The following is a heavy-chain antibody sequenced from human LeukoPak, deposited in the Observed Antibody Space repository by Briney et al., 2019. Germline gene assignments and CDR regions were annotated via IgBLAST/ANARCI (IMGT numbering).Heavy chain of an antibody. CDR3: ARKIVGADYMDV. V-gene: IGHV6-1*01. J-gene: IGHJ6*03. CDR2: TYYASKWYN. D-gene: IGHD1-26*01. Sequence: SQTLSLTCAISGDSVSSSSATWNWIRQSPSRGLEWLGRTYYASKWYNDYAVSVKSRIAINPDTSENQFSLQLNSVTPEDTAVYYCARKIVGADYMDVWGKGTTVTVSS. CDR1: GDSVSSSSAT.